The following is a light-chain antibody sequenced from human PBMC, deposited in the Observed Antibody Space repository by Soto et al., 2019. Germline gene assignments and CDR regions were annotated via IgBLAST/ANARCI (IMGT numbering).Light chain of an antibody. CDR3: QQYNSYPYT. Sequence: PGEIVTLSCRASQSVTSSYLTWYQQKPGQAPMLLIYGASTRATTIPARFSGSGSGTEFTLTISSLQPDDVATYYCQQYNSYPYTFGQGTKVDI. CDR2: GAS. J-gene: IGKJ2*01. V-gene: IGKV3D-7*01. CDR1: QSVTSSY.